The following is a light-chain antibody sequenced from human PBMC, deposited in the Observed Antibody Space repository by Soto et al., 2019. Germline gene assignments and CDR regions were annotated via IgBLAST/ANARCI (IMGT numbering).Light chain of an antibody. V-gene: IGLV2-14*01. CDR2: EVS. J-gene: IGLJ1*01. Sequence: QSALTQPASVSGSPGQSITISCTGTSSDVGGYNYVSCYQQHPGKAPKLMIYEVSNRPSGVSNRFSGSKSGNTASLTISGLQAEDEADYYCSSYTSSSTRLYVFGTGTKVTVL. CDR1: SSDVGGYNY. CDR3: SSYTSSSTRLYV.